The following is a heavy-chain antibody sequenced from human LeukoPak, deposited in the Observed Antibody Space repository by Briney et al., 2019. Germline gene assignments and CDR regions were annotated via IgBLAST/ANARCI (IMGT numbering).Heavy chain of an antibody. CDR2: INTNTGNP. D-gene: IGHD2-2*01. Sequence: ASVKVSCKASGYTFIDYAINWVRQAPGQGLEWMGWINTNTGNPTYAQGFTGRFVSSLDTSVSTTYLQISSLKAEDTAVYYCARDPGDDLVVPGDPWGQGTLVTVSS. CDR1: GYTFIDYA. V-gene: IGHV7-4-1*02. J-gene: IGHJ5*02. CDR3: ARDPGDDLVVPGDP.